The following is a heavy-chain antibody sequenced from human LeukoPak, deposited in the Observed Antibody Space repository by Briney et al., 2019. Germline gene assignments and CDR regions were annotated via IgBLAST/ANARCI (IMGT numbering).Heavy chain of an antibody. CDR2: FDPEDGET. J-gene: IGHJ4*02. CDR3: AKAMVRGFTSISAFDY. CDR1: GYTLTDLS. D-gene: IGHD3-10*01. Sequence: ASVKVSCKVSGYTLTDLSMHWVRQAPGKGLEWMGGFDPEDGETIYAQKFQGRVTMTENTSTDTAYMELRSLRSEDTAVYYCAKAMVRGFTSISAFDYWGQGTLVTVPS. V-gene: IGHV1-24*01.